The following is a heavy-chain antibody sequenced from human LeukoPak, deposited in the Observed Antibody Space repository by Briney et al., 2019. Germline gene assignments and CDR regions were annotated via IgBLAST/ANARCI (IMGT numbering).Heavy chain of an antibody. J-gene: IGHJ4*02. D-gene: IGHD1-26*01. CDR3: ARQGVGATDF. V-gene: IGHV4-39*01. CDR2: IFYSGST. CDR1: GGSINSNGYY. Sequence: PSETLSLTCSVSGGSINSNGYYWAWIRQPPGKRPEWIGSIFYSGSTHYNPSLQSRIIISADTSKGQFSLKLSSVTAADTAVYYCARQGVGATDFWGQGSLVTVSS.